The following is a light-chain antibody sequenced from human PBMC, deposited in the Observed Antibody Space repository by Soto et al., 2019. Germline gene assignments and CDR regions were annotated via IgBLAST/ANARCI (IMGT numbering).Light chain of an antibody. V-gene: IGLV1-40*01. Sequence: QSVLTQPPSVSGAPGQRVTISCTGSSANIGAGYAVHWYQQLPGTAPKLLIYGNSNRPSGVPDRFSGSKSGTSASLAITGLQAEDQADYYCQSYDSRLSGAGVFGGGTKVTVL. CDR2: GNS. J-gene: IGLJ3*02. CDR1: SANIGAGYA. CDR3: QSYDSRLSGAGV.